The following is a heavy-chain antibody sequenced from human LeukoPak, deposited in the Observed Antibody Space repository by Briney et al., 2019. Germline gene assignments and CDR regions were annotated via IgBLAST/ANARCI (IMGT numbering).Heavy chain of an antibody. V-gene: IGHV1-8*03. J-gene: IGHJ5*02. CDR2: MNPNSGNT. CDR1: GYTFTSYD. Sequence: ASVKVSCKASGYTFTSYDINWVRQAPGQGLEWMGWMNPNSGNTGYAQKFQGRVAITRNTSISTAYMELSSLRSEDTAVYYCARSEARGQFDPWGQGTLVTVSS. CDR3: ARSEARGQFDP.